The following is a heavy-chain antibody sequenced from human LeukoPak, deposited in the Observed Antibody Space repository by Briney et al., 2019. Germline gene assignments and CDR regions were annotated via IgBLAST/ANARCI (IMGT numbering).Heavy chain of an antibody. D-gene: IGHD5-18*01. CDR2: MQSTGNS. Sequence: SETLSLTCSVSGDSISTYHWNWIRKPPGKGLEWIGYMQSTGNSNYNPSLKNRVNIFVDMSKNQVVLNLRSVTAADTAVYYCARDKRHSYGRYFDPWGQGMLVTVSS. CDR1: GDSISTYH. V-gene: IGHV4-59*01. CDR3: ARDKRHSYGRYFDP. J-gene: IGHJ4*02.